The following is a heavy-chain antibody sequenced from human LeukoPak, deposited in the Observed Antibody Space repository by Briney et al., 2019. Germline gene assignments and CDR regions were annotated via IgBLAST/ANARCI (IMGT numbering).Heavy chain of an antibody. CDR2: IYTSGST. D-gene: IGHD6-13*01. Sequence: SETLSLTCTVSGYSISSGYYWGWIRQPPGKGLEWIGRIYTSGSTNYNPSLKSRVTISVDTSKNQFSLKLSSVTAADTAVYYCARGYSNIDYWGQGTLVTVSS. CDR3: ARGYSNIDY. V-gene: IGHV4-38-2*02. CDR1: GYSISSGYY. J-gene: IGHJ4*02.